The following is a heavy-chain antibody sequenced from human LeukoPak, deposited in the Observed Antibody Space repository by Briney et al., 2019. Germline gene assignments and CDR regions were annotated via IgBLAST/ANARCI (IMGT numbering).Heavy chain of an antibody. D-gene: IGHD6-6*01. CDR2: ISAYNGNT. V-gene: IGHV1-18*03. Sequence: GASVKVSCKASGYTFTSYGISWVRQAPGQGLEWMGWISAYNGNTNYAQKLQGRVTMTTDTSTSTAYMELRSLRSDDMAVYYCARDCKQLVHRYYYYYMDVWGKGTTVTVSS. J-gene: IGHJ6*03. CDR1: GYTFTSYG. CDR3: ARDCKQLVHRYYYYYMDV.